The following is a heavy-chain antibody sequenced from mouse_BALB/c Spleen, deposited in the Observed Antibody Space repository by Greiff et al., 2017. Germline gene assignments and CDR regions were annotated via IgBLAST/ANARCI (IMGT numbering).Heavy chain of an antibody. J-gene: IGHJ3*01. CDR3: ARQGGLGGFAY. CDR1: GFAFSSYD. D-gene: IGHD2-4*01. CDR2: ISSGGGST. Sequence: EVNLVESGGGLVKPGGSLKLSCAASGFAFSSYDMSWVRQTPEKRLEWVAYISSGGGSTYYPDTVKGRFTISRDNAKNTLYLQMSSLKSEDTAMYYCARQGGLGGFAYWGQGTLVTVSA. V-gene: IGHV5-12-1*01.